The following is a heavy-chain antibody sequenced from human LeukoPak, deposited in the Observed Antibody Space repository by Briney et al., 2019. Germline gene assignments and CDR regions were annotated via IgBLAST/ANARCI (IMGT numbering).Heavy chain of an antibody. J-gene: IGHJ4*02. Sequence: GGPLRLSCAASGFTVSSNYMSWVRQAPGKGLEWVSVIYSGGSTYYADSVKGRFTISRDNSKNTLYLQMNSLRAEDTAVYYCARTTVTSRRGGYFDYWGQGTLVTVSS. V-gene: IGHV3-53*01. D-gene: IGHD4-17*01. CDR3: ARTTVTSRRGGYFDY. CDR1: GFTVSSNY. CDR2: IYSGGST.